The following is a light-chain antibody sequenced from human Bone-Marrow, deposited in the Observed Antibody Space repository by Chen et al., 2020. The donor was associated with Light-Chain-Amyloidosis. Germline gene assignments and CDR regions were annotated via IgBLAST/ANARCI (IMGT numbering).Light chain of an antibody. J-gene: IGLJ3*02. CDR2: EDD. Sequence: NFMLTEPQPVSYCPVWTVIISFTSSSGRIATNCVQWYQQRPGSSTTTVIYEDDQRPTGVPHRFSVCIDRSSTSASPIISGLTTEDAADYYCQSYQGSSQGLFGGGTKLTVL. CDR1: SGRIATNC. CDR3: QSYQGSSQGL. V-gene: IGLV6-57*01.